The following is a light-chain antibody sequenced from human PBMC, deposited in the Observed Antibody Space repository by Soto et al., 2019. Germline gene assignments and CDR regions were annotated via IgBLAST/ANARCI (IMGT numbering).Light chain of an antibody. CDR3: QKFNSAPFT. CDR2: SAS. CDR1: QGVNNY. J-gene: IGKJ3*01. Sequence: DIQMTQSPSSLSASVGDRVTITCRASQGVNNYLAWYQQKPGKVPQLLIYSASTLHPGVPSRFSGSGSGTDFTHTISSMQPEDVATYYCQKFNSAPFTFGPGTKVDIK. V-gene: IGKV1-27*01.